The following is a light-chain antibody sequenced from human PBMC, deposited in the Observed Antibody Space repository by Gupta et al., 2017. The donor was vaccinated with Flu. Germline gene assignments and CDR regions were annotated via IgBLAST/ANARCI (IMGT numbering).Light chain of an antibody. CDR3: QQYYSNPRT. CDR1: QSILYSSNNNNY. V-gene: IGKV4-1*01. J-gene: IGKJ1*01. CDR2: WAS. Sequence: DIVMTQSPDSLAVSLGERATINCKSSQSILYSSNNNNYLAWYQQKPGQSPKLLMYWASTRESGVPDRFSGSGSGTDFILTISSLQAEDVAVYYCQQYYSNPRTFGQGTKVEIK.